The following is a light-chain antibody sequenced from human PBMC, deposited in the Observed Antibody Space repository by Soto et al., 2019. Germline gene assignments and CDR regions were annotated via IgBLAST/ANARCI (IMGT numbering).Light chain of an antibody. V-gene: IGKV1-5*01. Sequence: DIQMTQSPSTLSASVGDRVTITCRASQSISSWLAWYQQKPGKAPKLLISDAANLESGVPSRFSGSGSGTEFTLTISSLQPDDFATSYCQHYNSYSQAFGQGTTVEIK. CDR3: QHYNSYSQA. J-gene: IGKJ1*01. CDR1: QSISSW. CDR2: DAA.